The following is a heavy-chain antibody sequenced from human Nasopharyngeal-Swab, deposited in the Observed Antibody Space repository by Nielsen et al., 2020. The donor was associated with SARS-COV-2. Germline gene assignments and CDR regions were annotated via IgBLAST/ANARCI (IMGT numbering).Heavy chain of an antibody. Sequence: ASVKVSCKVSGYTFTTYAIHWVRHAPGQRREWMAWINAGTGNREYSQRFQGRVTISADTSASKAYMELHSLRSEDTAVYYCARSGTVGAPGFDYWGQGTLVTVSS. CDR2: INAGTGNR. D-gene: IGHD1-26*01. CDR1: GYTFTTYA. J-gene: IGHJ4*02. V-gene: IGHV1-3*01. CDR3: ARSGTVGAPGFDY.